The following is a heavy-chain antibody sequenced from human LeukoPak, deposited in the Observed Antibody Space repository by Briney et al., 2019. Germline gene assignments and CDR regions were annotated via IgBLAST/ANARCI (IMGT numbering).Heavy chain of an antibody. Sequence: ASVKVFCKVSGYTLTELSMHWVRQAPGKGLEWMGGFDPEDGETIYAQKFQGRVTMTGDTSTDTAYMELSSLRSEDTAVYYCATGIVPGEFDYWGQGTLVTVSS. CDR2: FDPEDGET. CDR3: ATGIVPGEFDY. D-gene: IGHD2-21*01. J-gene: IGHJ4*02. V-gene: IGHV1-24*01. CDR1: GYTLTELS.